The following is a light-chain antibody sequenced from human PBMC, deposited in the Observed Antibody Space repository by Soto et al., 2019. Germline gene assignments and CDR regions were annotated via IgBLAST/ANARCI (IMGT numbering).Light chain of an antibody. V-gene: IGLV2-11*01. J-gene: IGLJ2*01. CDR2: DVS. CDR3: CSYAGSYTLI. CDR1: STNVGSYNF. Sequence: QSALTQPRSVSGSPGQSVTISCTGTSTNVGSYNFVSWYQQHPGKAPKFVIYDVSRRPSGVPDRFSGFRSGNTASLTISGLQAEDEADYYCCSYAGSYTLIFGGGTKLTVL.